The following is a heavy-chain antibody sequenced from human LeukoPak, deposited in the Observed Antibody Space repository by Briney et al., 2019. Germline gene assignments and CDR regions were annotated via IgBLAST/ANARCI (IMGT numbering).Heavy chain of an antibody. CDR3: ARSEQSSGWYYFDY. Sequence: GRSLRLSCAASGFTFSSYAMHWVRQAPGKGLEWVSVIYSGGSTYYADSVKGRFTISRDNSKNTLYLQMNSLRAEDTAVYYCARSEQSSGWYYFDYWGQGTLVTVSS. CDR2: IYSGGST. CDR1: GFTFSSYA. D-gene: IGHD6-19*01. V-gene: IGHV3-66*01. J-gene: IGHJ4*02.